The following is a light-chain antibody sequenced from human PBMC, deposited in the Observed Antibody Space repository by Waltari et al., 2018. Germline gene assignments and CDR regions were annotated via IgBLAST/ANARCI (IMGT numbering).Light chain of an antibody. Sequence: DIQMTQSPSTLSASVGDRATITCRASQSASVWLAVYRQKPGRAPTLLLYKASTLESGVPSRFSGSGSDREFTLTISSLQPDDSATYYCHQYNNYPLTFGGGTRVEV. CDR1: QSASVW. J-gene: IGKJ4*01. V-gene: IGKV1-5*03. CDR3: HQYNNYPLT. CDR2: KAS.